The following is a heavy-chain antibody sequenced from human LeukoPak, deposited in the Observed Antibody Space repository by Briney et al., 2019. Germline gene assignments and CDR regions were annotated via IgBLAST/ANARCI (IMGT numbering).Heavy chain of an antibody. CDR2: INHSGST. Sequence: SENLSLTCAVYGGSFSGYYWSWIRQPPGKGLEWIVEINHSGSTNYNPSLKSRVTISVDKSKNQFSLKLSSVPAADTAVYYCARKMGLMVNAIWFDPWARETWSPSPQ. J-gene: IGHJ5*02. V-gene: IGHV4-34*01. D-gene: IGHD2-8*01. CDR3: ARKMGLMVNAIWFDP. CDR1: GGSFSGYY.